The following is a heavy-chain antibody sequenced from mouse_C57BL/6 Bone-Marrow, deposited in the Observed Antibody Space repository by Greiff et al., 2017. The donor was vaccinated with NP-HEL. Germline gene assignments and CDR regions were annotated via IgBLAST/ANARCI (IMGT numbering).Heavy chain of an antibody. D-gene: IGHD1-1*01. CDR3: ARDNYYYGSSDRHWYFDV. Sequence: EVQLVESGGGLVKPGGSLKLSCAASGFTFSSYAMPWVRQTPGKRLEWVAIISDGGSYTYYLDNVKGRVTISRDTAKNNLYLQMSHLKSEDTAMYYCARDNYYYGSSDRHWYFDVWGTGTTVTVSS. V-gene: IGHV5-4*01. CDR2: ISDGGSYT. CDR1: GFTFSSYA. J-gene: IGHJ1*03.